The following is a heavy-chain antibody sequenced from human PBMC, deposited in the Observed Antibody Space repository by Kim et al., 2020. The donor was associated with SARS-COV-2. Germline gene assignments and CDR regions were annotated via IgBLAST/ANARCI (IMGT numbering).Heavy chain of an antibody. D-gene: IGHD6-13*01. CDR2: IKSKAYGVTT. J-gene: IGHJ4*02. CDR3: TRVLHYSSSWSFDY. Sequence: LIKSKAYGVTTEYAASVKGRFTISRDDSKSIAYMQMNSLKTEDTAVYYCTRVLHYSSSWSFDYWGQGTLVTVSS. V-gene: IGHV3-49*02.